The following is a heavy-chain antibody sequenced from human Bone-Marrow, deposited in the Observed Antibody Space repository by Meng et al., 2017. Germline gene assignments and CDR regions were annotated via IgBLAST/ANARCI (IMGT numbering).Heavy chain of an antibody. CDR1: GFNFSSYS. J-gene: IGHJ4*02. D-gene: IGHD3-10*01. CDR3: AKYSYGLGDYLDY. CDR2: LSGGGFTT. V-gene: IGHV3-23*04. Sequence: VELVECGGGLVKPGGSLRLSCAASGFNFSSYSMNGVRHAPGKGLEWVSALSGGGFTTYYADSVKGRFAISRHNSKNTLYLQMNSLRAEDTALYYCAKYSYGLGDYLDYWGQGALVTVSS.